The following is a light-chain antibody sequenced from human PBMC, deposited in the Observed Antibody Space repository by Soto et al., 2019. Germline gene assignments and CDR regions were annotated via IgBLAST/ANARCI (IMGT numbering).Light chain of an antibody. V-gene: IGLV2-14*01. CDR1: SSDVGGYNY. J-gene: IGLJ1*01. Sequence: QSALTQPASVSGSPGQSITISCTGTSSDVGGYNYVSWYQQHPGKAPKLMIHDVSNRPSGVSNRFSGSKSGNTASPTISGLQAEDEADYYCSSYTSSSLYVFGTGTKLTVL. CDR3: SSYTSSSLYV. CDR2: DVS.